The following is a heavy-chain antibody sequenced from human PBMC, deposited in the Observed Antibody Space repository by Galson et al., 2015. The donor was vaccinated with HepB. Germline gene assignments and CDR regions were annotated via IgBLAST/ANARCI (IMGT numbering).Heavy chain of an antibody. D-gene: IGHD5-18*01. CDR2: IIPIFGTA. CDR3: ARGLWYQERPRAFDY. V-gene: IGHV1-69*01. J-gene: IGHJ4*02. Sequence: QGLEWMGGIIPIFGTANYAQKFQGRVTITADESTSTAYMELSSLRPEDTAVYYCARGLWYQERPRAFDYWGQGTLVTVSS.